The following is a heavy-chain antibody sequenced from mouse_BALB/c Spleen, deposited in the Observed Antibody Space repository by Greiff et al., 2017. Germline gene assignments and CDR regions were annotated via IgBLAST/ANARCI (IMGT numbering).Heavy chain of an antibody. CDR3: ARRGDYDWYFDV. CDR2: INSEGGST. V-gene: IGHV5-2*03. CDR1: EYEFPSHD. D-gene: IGHD2-4*01. J-gene: IGHJ1*01. Sequence: DVKLVESGGGLVQPGESLKLSCESNEYEFPSHDMSWVRKTPEKRLELVAAINSEGGSTYYPDTMERRFIISRDNTKKTLYLQMSSLRSEDTALYYCARRGDYDWYFDVWGAGTTVTVSS.